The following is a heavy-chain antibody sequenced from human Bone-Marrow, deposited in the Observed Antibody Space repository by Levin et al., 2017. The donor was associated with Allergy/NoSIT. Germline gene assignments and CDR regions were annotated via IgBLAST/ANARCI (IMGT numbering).Heavy chain of an antibody. Sequence: GESLKISCAASGFTVSRNYMSWVRQAPGKGLEWVSLIYSGGDTQNADSVKGRFTISRDNSKNTLYLQMNSLRADNTAVYYCARDGVGTAAGTPWGQGTLVTVSS. CDR3: ARDGVGTAAGTP. D-gene: IGHD6-13*01. CDR1: GFTVSRNY. CDR2: IYSGGDT. J-gene: IGHJ4*02. V-gene: IGHV3-66*01.